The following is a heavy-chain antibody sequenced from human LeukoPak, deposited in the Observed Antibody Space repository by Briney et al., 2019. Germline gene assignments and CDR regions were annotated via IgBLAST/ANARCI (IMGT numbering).Heavy chain of an antibody. CDR1: GGTFSSYA. CDR2: IIPILGIA. Sequence: EASVTVSCTASGGTFSSYAISWVRQAPGQGLEWMGRIIPILGIANYAQKFQGRVTITADKSTSTAYMELSSLRSEDTAVYYCARTKGYGYSSHYFDYWGQGTLVTVSS. J-gene: IGHJ4*02. V-gene: IGHV1-69*04. CDR3: ARTKGYGYSSHYFDY. D-gene: IGHD5-18*01.